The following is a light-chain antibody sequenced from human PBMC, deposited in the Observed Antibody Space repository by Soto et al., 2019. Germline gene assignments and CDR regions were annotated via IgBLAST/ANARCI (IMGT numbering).Light chain of an antibody. V-gene: IGKV1-5*01. CDR2: DAS. Sequence: DIQMTQSPSTLSASIGDRVTITCRASQSINSWLAWYQQKPGKAPKVLIYDASRLESGVPSRFSGSGSGTEFTLTISSLQPDDVATYYCQQYNSYWTFGQGTKVDIK. CDR1: QSINSW. CDR3: QQYNSYWT. J-gene: IGKJ1*01.